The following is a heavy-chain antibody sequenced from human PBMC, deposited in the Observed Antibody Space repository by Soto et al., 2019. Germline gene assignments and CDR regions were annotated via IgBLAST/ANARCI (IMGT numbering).Heavy chain of an antibody. CDR2: ISGSGGTT. V-gene: IGHV3-23*01. CDR1: GFNFSSYA. Sequence: PVGSLRLSYAASGFNFSSYAMSWVRQAPGKGLEWVSAISGSGGTTYYADSVKGRFTISRDNSKNTLYLQMNSLRAEDTAVYYCAKDYSGRDPWGQGTLVTVSS. J-gene: IGHJ5*02. CDR3: AKDYSGRDP. D-gene: IGHD2-15*01.